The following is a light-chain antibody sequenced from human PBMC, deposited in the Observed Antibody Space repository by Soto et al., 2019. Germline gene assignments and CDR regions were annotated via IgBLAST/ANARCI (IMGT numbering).Light chain of an antibody. V-gene: IGKV1-5*03. CDR3: QQYNTYWT. CDR2: KAS. J-gene: IGKJ1*01. Sequence: DIQMTQSPSTLSASVGDRVTITCRASQSISSWLAWYQQKPGKAPKLLIYKASILESGVPSRFSGSGSGTDFPLPTSSLQPDDFATYYCQQYNTYWTFGQGTKVEIK. CDR1: QSISSW.